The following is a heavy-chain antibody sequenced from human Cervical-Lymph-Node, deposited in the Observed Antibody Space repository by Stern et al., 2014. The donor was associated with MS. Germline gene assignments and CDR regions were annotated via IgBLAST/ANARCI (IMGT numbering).Heavy chain of an antibody. D-gene: IGHD2-21*01. CDR2: IFPNDEK. Sequence: QVTLRESGPAMVKPTETLTLTCTVSGFSLLSAEMGVSWIRQPPGKAPEWLAHIFPNDEKSYSTSLSNRLTISRDTSKNQVVLNMINMDSVDTATYYCARTPTIRLNWFDPWGRGTLVTVSS. CDR1: GFSLLSAEMG. V-gene: IGHV2-26*01. J-gene: IGHJ5*02. CDR3: ARTPTIRLNWFDP.